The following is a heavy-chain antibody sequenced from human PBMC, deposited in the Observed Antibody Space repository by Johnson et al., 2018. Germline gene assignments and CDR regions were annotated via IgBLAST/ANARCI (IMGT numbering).Heavy chain of an antibody. CDR1: GGTFSSYT. J-gene: IGHJ6*02. CDR3: ARECGSTSCYPYGMDV. CDR2: IIPILGIA. D-gene: IGHD2-2*01. V-gene: IGHV1-69*09. Sequence: QVQLVQSGAEVKKPGSSVKVSCKASGGTFSSYTISWVRQAPGQGLEWMGRIIPILGIANYAQKFQGRVTITADESTSTAYMELSSLRSEDTAVYYCARECGSTSCYPYGMDVWGQGTTVTVSS.